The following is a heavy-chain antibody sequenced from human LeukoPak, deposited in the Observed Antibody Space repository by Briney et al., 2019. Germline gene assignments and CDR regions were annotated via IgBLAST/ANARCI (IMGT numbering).Heavy chain of an antibody. J-gene: IGHJ4*02. Sequence: GGSLRLSCAASGFTFNNYFMTWVRQAPGKGLEWVSTISGSAGSTYYADFVKGLFTISRDNSRNTLYLQMNSLRADDTAVYYCARYCSGASRYLGLDYWGQGTLVTVSS. CDR2: ISGSAGST. CDR1: GFTFNNYF. V-gene: IGHV3-23*01. CDR3: ARYCSGASRYLGLDY. D-gene: IGHD2-2*01.